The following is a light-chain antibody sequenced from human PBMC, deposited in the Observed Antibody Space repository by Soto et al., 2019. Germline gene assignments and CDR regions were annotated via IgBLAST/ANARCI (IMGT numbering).Light chain of an antibody. J-gene: IGLJ1*01. CDR3: SSYTSSSTLV. Sequence: QSALTQPASVSGSPGQSITISCTGTSSDVGGYNYVSWYQQHPGKAPKLMIYEVSNRPSRVSNRFSGSKSGNTASLTISGLQAEDEADYYCSSYTSSSTLVFGTGTKVTAL. CDR2: EVS. CDR1: SSDVGGYNY. V-gene: IGLV2-14*01.